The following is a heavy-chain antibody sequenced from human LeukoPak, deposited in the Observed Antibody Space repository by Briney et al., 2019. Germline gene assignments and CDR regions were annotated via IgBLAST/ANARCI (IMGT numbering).Heavy chain of an antibody. V-gene: IGHV3-30*03. CDR3: VRTSVGLAAEILDF. Sequence: PGGSLRLSCAASGFTFSSYGMHWVRQAPGKGLEWVAVISYDGSNKYYADSVKGRFTISRDNSKNTLYLQMNSLSVEDTAVYYCVRTSVGLAAEILDFWGQGTLVTVSS. CDR1: GFTFSSYG. CDR2: ISYDGSNK. J-gene: IGHJ4*02. D-gene: IGHD6-13*01.